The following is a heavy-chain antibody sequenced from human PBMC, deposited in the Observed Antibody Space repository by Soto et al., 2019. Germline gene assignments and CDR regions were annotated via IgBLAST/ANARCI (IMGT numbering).Heavy chain of an antibody. CDR3: ARRLIDNCYQGHAFDF. Sequence: QLQLQESGPGLVKPAETLSLKCAVSGGSVSSGNYFWGWIRQPPGKGLEWIGNIYYNGDNSYSPSLKSRVTMSVDTAQNQSSLRLTSVTAADTAVYYCARRLIDNCYQGHAFDFWGQGTLVTVSS. J-gene: IGHJ3*01. D-gene: IGHD1-20*01. V-gene: IGHV4-39*01. CDR1: GGSVSSGNYF. CDR2: IYYNGDN.